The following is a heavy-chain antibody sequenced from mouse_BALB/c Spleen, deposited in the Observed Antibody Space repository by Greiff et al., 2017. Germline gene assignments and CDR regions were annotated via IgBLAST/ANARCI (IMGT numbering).Heavy chain of an antibody. CDR2: INPNNGGT. CDR3: AREITTRGYFDV. J-gene: IGHJ1*01. D-gene: IGHD2-4*01. V-gene: IGHV1-18*01. Sequence: EVQVVESGPELVKPGASVKISCKTSGYTFTEYTMHWVKQSHGKSLEWIGGINPNNGGTSYNQKFKGKATLTVDKSSSTAYMELRSLTSEDSAVYYCAREITTRGYFDVWGAGTTVTVSS. CDR1: GYTFTEYT.